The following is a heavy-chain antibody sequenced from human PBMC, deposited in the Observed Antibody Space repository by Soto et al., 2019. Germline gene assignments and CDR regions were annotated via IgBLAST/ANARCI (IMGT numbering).Heavy chain of an antibody. CDR3: ASPGVCPSNRCYYYGMDV. CDR2: INPSGGST. D-gene: IGHD3-10*01. CDR1: GYTFTSYY. V-gene: IGHV1-46*01. J-gene: IGHJ6*02. Sequence: ASVKVSCKASGYTFTSYYMHWVRQAPGQGLEWMGIINPSGGSTSYAQKFQGRVTMTRDTSTSTVYMELSSLRSEGTAVYYCASPGVCPSNRCYYYGMDVWGQGTTATVSS.